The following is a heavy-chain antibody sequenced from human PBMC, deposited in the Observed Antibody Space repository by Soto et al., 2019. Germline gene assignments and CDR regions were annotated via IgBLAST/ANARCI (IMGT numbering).Heavy chain of an antibody. CDR1: GFTFSSYA. V-gene: IGHV3-23*01. Sequence: GGSLRLSCAASGFTFSSYAMSWVLQAPWKGLEWVSAISGSGGSTYYADSVKGRFTISRDNSKNTLYLQMNSLRAEDTAVYYCAKVGMTGYYLRYYFDYWGQGTLVTVSS. CDR2: ISGSGGST. J-gene: IGHJ4*02. D-gene: IGHD3-9*01. CDR3: AKVGMTGYYLRYYFDY.